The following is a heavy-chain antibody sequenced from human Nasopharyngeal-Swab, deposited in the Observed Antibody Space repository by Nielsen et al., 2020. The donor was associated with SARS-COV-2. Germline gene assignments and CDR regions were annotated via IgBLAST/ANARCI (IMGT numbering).Heavy chain of an antibody. J-gene: IGHJ4*02. D-gene: IGHD3-16*02. V-gene: IGHV3-74*01. Sequence: VRQAPGKGLVWVSRINSDGSSTTYADSVKGRFTISRDNAKNTLYLQMNSLRAEDTAVYYCARDYYDYVWGSYRYLGYFDCWGQGTLVTVSS. CDR3: ARDYYDYVWGSYRYLGYFDC. CDR2: INSDGSST.